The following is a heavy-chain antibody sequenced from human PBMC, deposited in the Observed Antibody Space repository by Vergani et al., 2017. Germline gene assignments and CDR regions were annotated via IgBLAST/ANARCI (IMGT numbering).Heavy chain of an antibody. Sequence: QVQLQESGPGLVKPSQTLSLTCTVSGGSISSGDYYWSWIRQPPGKGLGWIGYIYYSGSTYYNPSLKSRVTISVDTSKNQFSLKLSSVTAADTAVYYCARGRAHYYDSSGYPMGFFDYWGQGTLVTVSS. V-gene: IGHV4-30-4*01. J-gene: IGHJ4*02. CDR1: GGSISSGDYY. D-gene: IGHD3-22*01. CDR3: ARGRAHYYDSSGYPMGFFDY. CDR2: IYYSGST.